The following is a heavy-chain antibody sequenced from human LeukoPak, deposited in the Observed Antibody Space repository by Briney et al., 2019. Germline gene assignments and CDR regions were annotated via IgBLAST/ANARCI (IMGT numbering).Heavy chain of an antibody. Sequence: SVKVSCKASGYTFSSSAISWVRQAPGQGLEWLGGIIPIFGSSNYAQNFQGRVTITADESTSTAYMELSSLRSEDTAVYYCASVTTVTTKGHGAFDVWGQGTMVTVSS. V-gene: IGHV1-69*13. CDR3: ASVTTVTTKGHGAFDV. J-gene: IGHJ3*01. CDR1: GYTFSSSA. CDR2: IIPIFGSS. D-gene: IGHD4-17*01.